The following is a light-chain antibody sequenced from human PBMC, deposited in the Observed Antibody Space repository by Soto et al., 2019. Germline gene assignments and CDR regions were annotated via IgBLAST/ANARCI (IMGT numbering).Light chain of an antibody. CDR3: QQLRISPIT. Sequence: DIQLTQSPSFLSASVGDRVTITCRASQGINSYLAWYQQKPGKAPKLLIYAASTLQSGVPSRFSGSGSGTEFTLTISSLQPEDCATYVCQQLRISPITCGVGTKVEIK. CDR1: QGINSY. V-gene: IGKV1-9*01. CDR2: AAS. J-gene: IGKJ4*01.